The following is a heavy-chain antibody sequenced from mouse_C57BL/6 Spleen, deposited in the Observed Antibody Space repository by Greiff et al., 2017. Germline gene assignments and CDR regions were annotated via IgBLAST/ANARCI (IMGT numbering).Heavy chain of an antibody. CDR1: GYTFTSYW. V-gene: IGHV1-64*01. CDR2: IHPNSGST. J-gene: IGHJ2*01. D-gene: IGHD1-1*01. CDR3: ARAPKCCGSSLDY. Sequence: QVQLQQPGAELVKPGASVKLSCKASGYTFTSYWMHWVKQRPGQGLEWIGMIHPNSGSTNYNEKFKSKATLTVDKSSSTAYMQRSSLTSEDSAVYYCARAPKCCGSSLDYWGQGTTLTVSS.